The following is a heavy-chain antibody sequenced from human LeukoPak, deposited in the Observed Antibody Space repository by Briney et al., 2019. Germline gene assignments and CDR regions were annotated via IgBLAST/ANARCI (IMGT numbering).Heavy chain of an antibody. V-gene: IGHV3-49*04. CDR1: GLIFGDYA. D-gene: IGHD3-10*01. CDR2: IRSKADGGTT. J-gene: IGHJ4*02. CDR3: KRYYCYGTYDY. Sequence: GGPLRLSCTTSGLIFGDYAMTWARQAPGRGLEWVGFIRSKADGGTTEYAASVKGRFTISRVDSKSIAYLQMNSLKTEETAVYNCKRYYCYGTYDYWGQGTLVTVSS.